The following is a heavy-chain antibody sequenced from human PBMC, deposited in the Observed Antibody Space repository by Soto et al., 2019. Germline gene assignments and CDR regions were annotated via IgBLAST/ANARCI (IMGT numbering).Heavy chain of an antibody. V-gene: IGHV4-4*01. CDR3: ASSGPLYSAVTASDY. D-gene: IGHD1-26*01. J-gene: IGHJ4*02. CDR1: AAMMSPERW. CDR2: IIQSGVA. Sequence: PQTRCLPRAGSAAMMSPERWLVCLRLLPGKGLEWIGYIIQSGVAEYNPSLKSRVTMSMDRSNNSFSMKLASVTAADTAVYFCASSGPLYSAVTASDYWGPGLLVT.